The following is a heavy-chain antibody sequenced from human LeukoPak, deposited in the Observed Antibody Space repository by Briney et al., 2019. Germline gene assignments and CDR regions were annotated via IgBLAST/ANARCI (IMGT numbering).Heavy chain of an antibody. Sequence: GGSLRLSCAASGFTFSSYSMNWVRQAPGQGLEWVSYISSSSSTIYYADSVKGRFTISRDNAKNSLYLQMNSLRAEDTAVYYCARDLVVPAGNWGQGTLVTVSS. D-gene: IGHD2-2*01. CDR3: ARDLVVPAGN. CDR1: GFTFSSYS. CDR2: ISSSSSTI. J-gene: IGHJ4*02. V-gene: IGHV3-48*01.